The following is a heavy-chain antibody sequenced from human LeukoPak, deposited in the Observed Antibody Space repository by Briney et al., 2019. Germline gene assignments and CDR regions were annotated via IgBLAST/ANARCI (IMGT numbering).Heavy chain of an antibody. D-gene: IGHD3-22*01. CDR3: ASPRGDDSGGYYTWYFHH. J-gene: IGHJ1*01. CDR1: GGSISSAGYS. V-gene: IGHV4-30-2*01. Sequence: SETLSLTCAVSGGSISSAGYSWGWIRQPPGKGLEWIGYIFHSGSTYYNPSLKSRVTISVDTSKNQFSLKLSSVTAADTAAYFCASPRGDDSGGYYTWYFHHWGQGILVTVSS. CDR2: IFHSGST.